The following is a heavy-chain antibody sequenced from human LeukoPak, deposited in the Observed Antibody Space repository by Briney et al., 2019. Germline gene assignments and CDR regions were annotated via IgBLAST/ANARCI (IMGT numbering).Heavy chain of an antibody. CDR1: GYTFTSYG. CDR3: AXXXXXXTSCYRGLFGY. CDR2: INPYNGNT. D-gene: IGHD2-2*02. V-gene: IGHV1-18*01. J-gene: IGHJ4*02. Sequence: GASVKVSCKASGYTFTSYGISWVRQAPGQGLEWMGWINPYNGNTNYAQKLQGRVTMTTNTSTSTAYMELRSLRSDDTAVYYCAXXXXXXTSCYRGLFGYWGQGTLVTVSS.